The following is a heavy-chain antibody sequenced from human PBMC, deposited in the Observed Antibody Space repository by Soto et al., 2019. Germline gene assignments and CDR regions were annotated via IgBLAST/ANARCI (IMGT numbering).Heavy chain of an antibody. J-gene: IGHJ4*02. CDR1: GASFSGYS. D-gene: IGHD1-26*01. Sequence: QVQLQQWGAGLLKPSETLSLTCAVHGASFSGYSWSWIRQPPGKGLEWIGDIEHSGSTNYNSSLRSRVTISLDTSKNHFSLKLNSVTAADTAVYYCARVGANPSDYRGQGTLVTVSS. V-gene: IGHV4-34*01. CDR2: IEHSGST. CDR3: ARVGANPSDY.